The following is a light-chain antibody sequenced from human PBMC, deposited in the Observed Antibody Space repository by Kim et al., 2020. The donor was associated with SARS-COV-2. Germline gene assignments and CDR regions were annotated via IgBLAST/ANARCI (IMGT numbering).Light chain of an antibody. V-gene: IGKV1-33*01. CDR1: QDITNY. CDR2: DVS. J-gene: IGKJ2*01. CDR3: QQYAYLPFT. Sequence: DIQMTQSPSSLSASVGDRVTITCQASQDITNYVNWYQQRSGKAPKLLMYDVSNLGAGVPSRFSGSGSGTDFILTINSLQPEDAATYYCQQYAYLPFTFGQRTKVDIK.